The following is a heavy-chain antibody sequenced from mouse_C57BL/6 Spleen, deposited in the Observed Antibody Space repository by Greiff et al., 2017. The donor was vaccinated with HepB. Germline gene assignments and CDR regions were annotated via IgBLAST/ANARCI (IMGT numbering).Heavy chain of an antibody. Sequence: QVQLKESGAELVRPGASVTLSCKASGYTFTDYEMHWVKQTPVHGLEWIGAIDPETGGTAYNQKFKGKALLTADKSSSTAYMERRRLTSEDSAVYYCTGWRSMAWFAYWGQGTLVTVSA. CDR3: TGWRSMAWFAY. CDR2: IDPETGGT. V-gene: IGHV1-15*01. D-gene: IGHD2-10*02. J-gene: IGHJ3*01. CDR1: GYTFTDYE.